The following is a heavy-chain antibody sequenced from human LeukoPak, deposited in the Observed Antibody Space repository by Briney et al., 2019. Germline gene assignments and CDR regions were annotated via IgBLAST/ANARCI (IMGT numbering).Heavy chain of an antibody. V-gene: IGHV3-74*01. D-gene: IGHD2-21*01. J-gene: IGHJ3*02. CDR3: ARGDYAFDI. CDR2: INTDGSSA. Sequence: GGSLRLSCVASGFTFSSSWMHWVRQAPGKGLVWVSRINTDGSSASYADSVKGRFTISRDTAKNTLYLQMNSLRAEDTAVYYCARGDYAFDIWGQGTMVTVSS. CDR1: GFTFSSSW.